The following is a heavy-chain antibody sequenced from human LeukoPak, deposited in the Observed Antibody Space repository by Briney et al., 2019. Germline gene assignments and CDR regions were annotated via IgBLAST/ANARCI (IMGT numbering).Heavy chain of an antibody. J-gene: IGHJ4*02. CDR1: GFTFSSYG. CDR3: AKELRFGPSPIDY. CDR2: ISGSGGST. V-gene: IGHV3-23*01. D-gene: IGHD3-3*01. Sequence: GGSLRLSCAASGFTFSSYGMSWVRQAPGKGLEWVSAISGSGGSTYYADSVKGRFTISRDNSENTLYLQMNSLRAEDTAVYYCAKELRFGPSPIDYWGQGTLVTVSS.